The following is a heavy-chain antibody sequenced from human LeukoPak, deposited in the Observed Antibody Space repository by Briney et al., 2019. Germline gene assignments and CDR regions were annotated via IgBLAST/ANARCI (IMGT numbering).Heavy chain of an antibody. CDR2: INPNSGGT. Sequence: ASVKVSCKASGYTFTSYDINWVRQATGQGLEWMGWINPNSGGTNYAQKFQGRVTMTRDTSISTAYMELSRLRSDDTAVYYCAISLYDSSGYYWDYWSQGTLVTVSS. CDR1: GYTFTSYD. D-gene: IGHD3-22*01. J-gene: IGHJ4*02. CDR3: AISLYDSSGYYWDY. V-gene: IGHV1-2*02.